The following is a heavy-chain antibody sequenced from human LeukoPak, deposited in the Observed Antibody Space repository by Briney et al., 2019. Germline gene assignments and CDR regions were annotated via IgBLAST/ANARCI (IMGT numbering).Heavy chain of an antibody. CDR2: TYSGGST. J-gene: IGHJ4*02. Sequence: PGGCLRLSCAASGFTVSSNYMSWVRQAPGKGLEWVSVTYSGGSTFYADSVKGRFTISRDNSKNTLYLQMNSLRAEDTAVYYCARDQATPFDFWGQGTLSPSPQ. V-gene: IGHV3-66*01. D-gene: IGHD5-24*01. CDR1: GFTVSSNY. CDR3: ARDQATPFDF.